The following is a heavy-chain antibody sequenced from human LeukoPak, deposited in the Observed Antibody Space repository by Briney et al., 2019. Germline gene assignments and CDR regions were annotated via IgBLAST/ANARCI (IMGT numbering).Heavy chain of an antibody. CDR2: INHSGST. D-gene: IGHD4-17*01. V-gene: IGHV4-34*01. J-gene: IGHJ4*02. CDR3: ARLHDYGDYMGGFYFDY. Sequence: PSETLSLTCAVYGGSFSGYYWSWIRQPPGKGLEWIGEINHSGSTNYNPSLKSRVTISVDTSKNQFSLKLSSVTAADTAVYYCARLHDYGDYMGGFYFDYWGQGTLVTVSS. CDR1: GGSFSGYY.